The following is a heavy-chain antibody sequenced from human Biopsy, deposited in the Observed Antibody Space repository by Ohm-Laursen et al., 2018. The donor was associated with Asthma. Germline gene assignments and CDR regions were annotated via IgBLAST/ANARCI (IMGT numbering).Heavy chain of an antibody. CDR1: GDSITTSPSY. Sequence: SQTLSLTCTVSGDSITTSPSYWSWRRLPPGKGLEWIGCIYYRGETFFNPPLKNPLFMSLDSSKNQFSLKMTSVTVADMAVYFCARNLPGYTYGPFEDWGQGTLVTVSS. D-gene: IGHD5-18*01. CDR3: ARNLPGYTYGPFED. CDR2: IYYRGET. J-gene: IGHJ4*02. V-gene: IGHV4-31*01.